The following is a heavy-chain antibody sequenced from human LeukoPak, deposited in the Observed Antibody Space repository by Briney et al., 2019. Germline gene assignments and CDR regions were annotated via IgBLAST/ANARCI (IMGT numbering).Heavy chain of an antibody. CDR3: TRVGTYYDFWSGYYPTY. CDR1: GFTFGDYA. Sequence: PGGSLRLSCTASGFTFGDYAMSWFRQAPGEGLEWVGFIRSKAYGGTTEYAASVKGRFTISRDDSKSIAYLQMNSLKTEDTAVYYCTRVGTYYDFWSGYYPTYWGQGTLVTVSS. CDR2: IRSKAYGGTT. J-gene: IGHJ4*02. V-gene: IGHV3-49*03. D-gene: IGHD3-3*01.